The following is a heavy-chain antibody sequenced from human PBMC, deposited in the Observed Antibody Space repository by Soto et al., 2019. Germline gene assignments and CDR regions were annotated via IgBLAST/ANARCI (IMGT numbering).Heavy chain of an antibody. CDR1: VFIFIDYS. D-gene: IGHD6-19*01. V-gene: IGHV3-23*01. CDR3: AKRSQYSRGWSSPIFEY. J-gene: IGHJ4*02. CDR2: ISESGGIT. Sequence: GGSLILSCAASVFIFIDYSMGWVRQAPVKGLEWVSVISESGGITHYADSVRGRFTVSRDNSKNSLSLRMNSLRDEDTAVYFCAKRSQYSRGWSSPIFEYWGQGALVTVSS.